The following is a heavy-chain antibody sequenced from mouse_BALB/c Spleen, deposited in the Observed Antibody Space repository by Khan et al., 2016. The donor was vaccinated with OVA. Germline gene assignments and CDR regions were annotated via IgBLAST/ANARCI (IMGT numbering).Heavy chain of an antibody. Sequence: VQLQQSGPELVKPGASVKISCKASGYSFTGYFMNWVMQSHGKSLEWIGRINPHIGETFYNQKFKGKAILTVDESSSTVHMELRSLASEDSAGYYWARRNGSYFDYWGQGTTLTVSS. CDR1: GYSFTGYF. D-gene: IGHD1-1*01. V-gene: IGHV1-20*02. J-gene: IGHJ2*01. CDR2: INPHIGET. CDR3: ARRNGSYFDY.